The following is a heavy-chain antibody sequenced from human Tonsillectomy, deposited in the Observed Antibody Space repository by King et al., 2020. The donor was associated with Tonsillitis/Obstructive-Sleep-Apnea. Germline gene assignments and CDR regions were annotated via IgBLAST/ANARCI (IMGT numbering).Heavy chain of an antibody. Sequence: VQLVESGGGLVQPGGSLRLSCEASGLTFSRHAMSWVRQAPGTGLEWVSGISGSGDSTYYVDSAKGRFTISRDKSKNTLFLQMNSLRAEDTVVYYCASTSYGAGTYYYLDYWGQGTLVTVAS. CDR1: GLTFSRHA. V-gene: IGHV3-23*04. D-gene: IGHD3-10*01. CDR2: ISGSGDST. J-gene: IGHJ4*02. CDR3: ASTSYGAGTYYYLDY.